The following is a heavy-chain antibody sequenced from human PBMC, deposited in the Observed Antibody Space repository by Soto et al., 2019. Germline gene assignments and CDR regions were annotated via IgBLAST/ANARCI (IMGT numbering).Heavy chain of an antibody. V-gene: IGHV2-5*01. Sequence: GSGPTLVNPTQTLTLTCTFSGFSLSTYGVAVGWIRQPPGKALEWLSLTYWNDDERYSPSLNSRLTVTKDPSKNQVVLTMTNMDPADTATYYCAHRQDGASHFNYWGQGIQVTVSS. CDR1: GFSLSTYGVA. D-gene: IGHD1-26*01. CDR2: TYWNDDE. CDR3: AHRQDGASHFNY. J-gene: IGHJ4*02.